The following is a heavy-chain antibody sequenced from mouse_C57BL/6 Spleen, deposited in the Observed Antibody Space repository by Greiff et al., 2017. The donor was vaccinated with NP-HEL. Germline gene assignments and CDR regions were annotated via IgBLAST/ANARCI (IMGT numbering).Heavy chain of an antibody. CDR2: IDPENGDT. V-gene: IGHV14-4*01. J-gene: IGHJ1*03. CDR3: TTRADYYGRRFDV. D-gene: IGHD1-1*01. CDR1: GFNIKDDY. Sequence: VHVKQSGAELVRPGASVKLSCTASGFNIKDDYMHWVKQRPEQGLEWIGWIDPENGDTEYASKFQGKATITADTSSNTAYLQLSSLTSEDTAVYYCTTRADYYGRRFDVWGTGTTVTVSS.